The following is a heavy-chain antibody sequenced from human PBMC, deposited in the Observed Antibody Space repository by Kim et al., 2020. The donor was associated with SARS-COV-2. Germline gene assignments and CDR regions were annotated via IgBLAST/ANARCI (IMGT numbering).Heavy chain of an antibody. J-gene: IGHJ4*01. CDR2: IKSHFGGGSY. CDR3: STMTVCTGTTCDYLD. D-gene: IGHD2-2*01. V-gene: IGHV3-15*01. CDR1: GFIFSNAG. Sequence: GGSLRLSCAASGFIFSNAGMSWVRQAPGKGLEWVARIKSHFGGGSYDSAAPGKGRFSISRDDSKNNLQLKINKLKTKATADYYCSTMTVCTGTTCDYLD.